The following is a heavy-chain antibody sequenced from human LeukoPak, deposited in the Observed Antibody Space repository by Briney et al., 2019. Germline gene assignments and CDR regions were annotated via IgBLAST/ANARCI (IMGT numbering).Heavy chain of an antibody. D-gene: IGHD2-2*01. CDR2: ISAYNGNT. J-gene: IGHJ3*02. V-gene: IGHV1-18*01. CDR1: GYTFTSYG. Sequence: ASVNVSCKASGYTFTSYGISWVRQAPGQGLEWMGWISAYNGNTNYAQKLQGRVTMTTDTSTSTAYMELRSLRSDDTAVYYCARDPGGIVVVAAAVDAFDIWGQGTMVTVSS. CDR3: ARDPGGIVVVAAAVDAFDI.